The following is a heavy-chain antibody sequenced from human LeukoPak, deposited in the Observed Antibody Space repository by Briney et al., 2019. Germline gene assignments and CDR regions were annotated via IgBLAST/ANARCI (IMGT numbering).Heavy chain of an antibody. J-gene: IGHJ4*01. CDR3: ARRGVFGSDNYFEY. Sequence: SETLSLTCSVLGASVYCGDYYWVWIRQPPGKGLEYIGAVYYSGSTFDNPSLSGRITMSVDTSKNQFSLNLASVTATDTAVYYCARRGVFGSDNYFEYWGQGILVIVSS. V-gene: IGHV4-39*01. CDR2: VYYSGST. CDR1: GASVYCGDYY. D-gene: IGHD3-10*01.